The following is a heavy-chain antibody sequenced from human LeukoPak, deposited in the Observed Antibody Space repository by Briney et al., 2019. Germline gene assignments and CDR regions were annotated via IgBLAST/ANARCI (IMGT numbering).Heavy chain of an antibody. CDR3: ASAIGSIWYEFDY. D-gene: IGHD6-13*01. CDR1: GFIVNNNY. V-gene: IGHV3-53*01. Sequence: GGSLRLSCAASGFIVNNNYMSWVRQAPGRGLEWVSVIYSGGYTYYAGSVKGRFTISRDNSKNTLYLQMNSLRADDTAVYYCASAIGSIWYEFDYWGQGTLVTVSS. CDR2: IYSGGYT. J-gene: IGHJ4*02.